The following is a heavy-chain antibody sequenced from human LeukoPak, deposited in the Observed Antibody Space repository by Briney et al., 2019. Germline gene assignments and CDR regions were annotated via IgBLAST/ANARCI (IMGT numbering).Heavy chain of an antibody. J-gene: IGHJ5*02. Sequence: PSETLSLTCTVSGGTISSYYWSWIRQPPGKGLEWIGYIYYSGSTNYNPSLKSRVTISVDTSKNQFSLKLSSVTAADTAVYYCARAVLRRFDPWGQGTLVTVSS. CDR2: IYYSGST. V-gene: IGHV4-59*01. CDR1: GGTISSYY. CDR3: ARAVLRRFDP.